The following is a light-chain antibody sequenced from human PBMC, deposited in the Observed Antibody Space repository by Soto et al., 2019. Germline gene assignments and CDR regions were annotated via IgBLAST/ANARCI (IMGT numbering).Light chain of an antibody. Sequence: DIQMTQSPSSLSASVGDRVTITCRASQSIRNYLNWYQQRPGKAPKLLIYAAFSLQSAVPSRFSGSGSGTDFTLSINSLQPDDFATYYCQQTYTTPRTFGQGTKVEIK. CDR3: QQTYTTPRT. J-gene: IGKJ1*01. CDR1: QSIRNY. V-gene: IGKV1-39*01. CDR2: AAF.